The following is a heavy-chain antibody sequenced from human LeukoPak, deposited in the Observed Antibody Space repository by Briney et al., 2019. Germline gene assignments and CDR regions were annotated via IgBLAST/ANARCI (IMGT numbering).Heavy chain of an antibody. J-gene: IGHJ5*02. Sequence: GGSLRLSCAASGLTFSSHGMHWVRQAPGKGLEWVTFIRYDGEKQHYVDSVKGRFTISRDNSKDTLYLQMNDVRPEDTAVYYCTSTVLGRADWLDPWGLGTPVTVSS. CDR3: TSTVLGRADWLDP. CDR1: GLTFSSHG. CDR2: IRYDGEKQ. V-gene: IGHV3-30*02. D-gene: IGHD7-27*01.